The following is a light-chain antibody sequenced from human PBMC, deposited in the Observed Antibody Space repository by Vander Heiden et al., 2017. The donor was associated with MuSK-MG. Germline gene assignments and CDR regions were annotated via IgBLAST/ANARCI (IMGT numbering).Light chain of an antibody. Sequence: DIQMTQSPSSLSASVGDRVTIPCRASQSISSYLNWYQQKLGKAPNLLIYAASSLQSGVPSRFSGSRSGTDFTLTISSLQPEDFATYYCQQSDSTPRTFGQGTKVEIK. CDR3: QQSDSTPRT. CDR1: QSISSY. V-gene: IGKV1-39*01. J-gene: IGKJ1*01. CDR2: AAS.